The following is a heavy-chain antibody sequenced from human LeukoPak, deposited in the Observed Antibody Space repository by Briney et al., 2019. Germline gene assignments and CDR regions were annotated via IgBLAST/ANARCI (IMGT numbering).Heavy chain of an antibody. J-gene: IGHJ4*02. CDR3: ARSSLGDWGVGGARFEN. D-gene: IGHD1-26*01. V-gene: IGHV4-59*01. CDR2: IYDSGST. Sequence: SETLSLTCTVSGGSISGYYWSWIRQPPGKELEWIGYIYDSGSTNYNPSFMSRGTISLDTSKDQFSLKLSSVTAADTAVYYCARSSLGDWGVGGARFENWGEGTLVTVSS. CDR1: GGSISGYY.